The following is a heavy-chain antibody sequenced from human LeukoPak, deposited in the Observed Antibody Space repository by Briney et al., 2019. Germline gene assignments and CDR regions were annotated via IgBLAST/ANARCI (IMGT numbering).Heavy chain of an antibody. CDR2: IYHSGNT. Sequence: PSETLSLTCTVSAYSISSGYFWGWIRQPPGKGLEWIGSIYHSGNTYYNPSLKSRVTISVDTSKNQFSLKLSSVTAADTAVYYCARAYSGSSGVFEYWGQGTLVTVSS. CDR3: ARAYSGSSGVFEY. J-gene: IGHJ4*02. V-gene: IGHV4-38-2*02. D-gene: IGHD3-10*01. CDR1: AYSISSGYF.